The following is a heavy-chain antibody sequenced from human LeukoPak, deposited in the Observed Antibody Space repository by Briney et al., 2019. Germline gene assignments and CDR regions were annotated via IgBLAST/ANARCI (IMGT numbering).Heavy chain of an antibody. CDR1: GFTLRSYT. CDR3: ANHLACGSTSCPPFDD. Sequence: GGSLRLSCAASGFTLRSYTMNWVRQAPGKGLEWVSSIGISSNKIYYADSVKGRFIISRDNAKNSVYLQMNSLRAEDTAVYYCANHLACGSTSCPPFDDWGQGTLVTVSS. V-gene: IGHV3-21*01. CDR2: IGISSNKI. J-gene: IGHJ4*02. D-gene: IGHD2-2*01.